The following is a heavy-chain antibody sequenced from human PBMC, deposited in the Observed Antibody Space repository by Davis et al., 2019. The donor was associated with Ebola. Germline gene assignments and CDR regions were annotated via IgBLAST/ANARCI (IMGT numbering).Heavy chain of an antibody. CDR1: GYTFTGYY. Sequence: ASVKVSCRASGYTFTGYYMHWVRQAPGQGLEWMGWINPNSGGTNYAQKFQGRVTMTRDTSISTAYMELSRLRSDDTAVYYCARDRPAVIRSVNWFDPWGQGTLVTVSS. J-gene: IGHJ5*02. CDR2: INPNSGGT. CDR3: ARDRPAVIRSVNWFDP. V-gene: IGHV1-2*02. D-gene: IGHD2-2*02.